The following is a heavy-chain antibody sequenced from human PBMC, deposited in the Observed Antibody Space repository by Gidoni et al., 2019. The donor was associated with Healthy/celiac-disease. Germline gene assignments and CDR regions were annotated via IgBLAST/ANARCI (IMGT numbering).Heavy chain of an antibody. J-gene: IGHJ6*02. CDR2: IYYSGST. D-gene: IGHD1-26*01. V-gene: IGHV4-39*01. CDR3: ARRTGVGAPYYYYGMDV. CDR1: GGSISSSSYY. Sequence: QLQLQESGPGLVKPSETLSLTCTVSGGSISSSSYYWGWIRQPPGKGLEWIGSIYYSGSTYYNPSLKSRVTISVDTSKNQFSLKLSSVTAADTAVYYCARRTGVGAPYYYYGMDVWGQGTTVTVSS.